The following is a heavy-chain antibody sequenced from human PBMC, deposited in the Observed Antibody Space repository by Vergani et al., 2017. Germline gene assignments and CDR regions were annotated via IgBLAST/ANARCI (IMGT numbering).Heavy chain of an antibody. V-gene: IGHV4-38-2*02. Sequence: QVQLQESGPGLVKPSETLPLTCTVSGYSISGGYYWGWVRQTPAKGLEWIGSFRVSGNSFYNPSLKSRVAMSVDTSKNQFSLQLRSVTAADTAVYYCARQEEGDYSDFYFLDHWGQGILVTVSS. CDR1: GYSISGGYY. CDR2: FRVSGNS. CDR3: ARQEEGDYSDFYFLDH. D-gene: IGHD4-11*01. J-gene: IGHJ4*02.